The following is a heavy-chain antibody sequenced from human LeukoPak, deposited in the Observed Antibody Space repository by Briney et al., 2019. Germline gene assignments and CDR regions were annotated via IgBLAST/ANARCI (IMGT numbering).Heavy chain of an antibody. CDR1: GGSISSYY. D-gene: IGHD1-26*01. J-gene: IGHJ5*02. V-gene: IGHV4-59*01. Sequence: SETLPLTCTVSGGSISSYYWSWIRQPPGKGLEWIGYIYYSGSTNYNPSLKSRVTISVDTSKNQFSLKLSSVTAADTAVYYCARDKGGDGWFDPWGQGTLVTVSS. CDR3: ARDKGGDGWFDP. CDR2: IYYSGST.